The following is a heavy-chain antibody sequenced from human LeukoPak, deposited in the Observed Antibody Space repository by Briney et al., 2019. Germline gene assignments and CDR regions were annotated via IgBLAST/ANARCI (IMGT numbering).Heavy chain of an antibody. CDR1: GFTFSNHA. V-gene: IGHV3-23*01. D-gene: IGHD3-10*01. J-gene: IGHJ4*02. CDR3: AKLRAISPGPPSYVSFDC. CDR2: ISGSGGST. Sequence: LAGGSLRLSCAASGFTFSNHAMSWVRQAPGKGLEWVSTISGSGGSTYYADSVKGRFTISRDNSKNTLFLEMNSLRAEDTAIYYCAKLRAISPGPPSYVSFDCWGQGTLVTVSS.